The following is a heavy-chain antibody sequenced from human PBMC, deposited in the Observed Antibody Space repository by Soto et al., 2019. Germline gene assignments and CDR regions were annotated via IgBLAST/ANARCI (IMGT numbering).Heavy chain of an antibody. J-gene: IGHJ3*02. CDR2: INSDGSDT. V-gene: IGHV3-74*01. Sequence: GGSLRLSCAASGFTFSSYWMNWVRQGPGKGLVWVSRINSDGSDTSYADSVKGRFTISRDNAKNSLYLQMNSLRDEDTAVYYCARDPSYYDSSDYYSHDGFDIWGQGTMVTVSS. D-gene: IGHD3-22*01. CDR3: ARDPSYYDSSDYYSHDGFDI. CDR1: GFTFSSYW.